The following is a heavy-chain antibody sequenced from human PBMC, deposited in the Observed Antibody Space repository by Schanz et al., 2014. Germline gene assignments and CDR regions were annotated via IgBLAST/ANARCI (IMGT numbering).Heavy chain of an antibody. CDR3: ARDQSPNTNSSDVRYFDY. Sequence: QVQLVQSGAEVKKPGSSVKVSCKASGGTFNSYTINWVRQAPGQGLEWMGRIIPILGIANYAQKLQGRVTMTTDTSTSTTYMELRSMRSGDTAAYYCARDQSPNTNSSDVRYFDYWGQGSLVTVSS. CDR1: GGTFNSYT. CDR2: IIPILGIA. J-gene: IGHJ4*02. D-gene: IGHD6-6*01. V-gene: IGHV1-69*08.